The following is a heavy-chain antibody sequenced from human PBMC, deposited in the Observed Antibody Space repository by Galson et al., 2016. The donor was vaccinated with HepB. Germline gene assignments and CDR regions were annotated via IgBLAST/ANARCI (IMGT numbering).Heavy chain of an antibody. CDR1: GFNFKKYA. Sequence: SLRLSCAASGFNFKKYAMHWVRQAPGKGLEWVAVISDDGSDKHYADSVKGRFTNSRDNSKHTLYLQMNSLRRDDTAVYYCAKLYASGRDDFWGQGTLVTVSS. V-gene: IGHV3-30*18. CDR2: ISDDGSDK. D-gene: IGHD6-19*01. J-gene: IGHJ4*02. CDR3: AKLYASGRDDF.